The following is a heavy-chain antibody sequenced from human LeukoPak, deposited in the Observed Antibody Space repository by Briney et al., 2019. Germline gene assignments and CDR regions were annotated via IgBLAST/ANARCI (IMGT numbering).Heavy chain of an antibody. J-gene: IGHJ4*02. CDR2: ISSSSSNR. CDR1: GFTFSSYS. V-gene: IGHV3-21*01. Sequence: GGSLRLSCAASGFTFSSYSMNWVRQAPGKGLEWVSSISSSSSNRYHADSVKGRFTISRDNAKNSLYLQMNSLRAEDTAVYYCARGQYYYDSSGYYFDYWGQGTLVTVSS. CDR3: ARGQYYYDSSGYYFDY. D-gene: IGHD3-22*01.